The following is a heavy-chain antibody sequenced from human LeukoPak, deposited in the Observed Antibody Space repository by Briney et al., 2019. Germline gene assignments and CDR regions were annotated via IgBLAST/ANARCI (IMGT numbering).Heavy chain of an antibody. CDR3: TRNYYGDSGGFFDY. D-gene: IGHD4-17*01. J-gene: IGHJ4*02. V-gene: IGHV3-49*04. CDR1: GFTFGDYA. CDR2: IRSKAYGGTS. Sequence: GRSLRLSCTASGFTFGDYAMSWVRQAPGKWLEWVGFIRSKAYGGTSEYAASVKGRFTISRDDSKSIAYLQINSLKTEDTALYYCTRNYYGDSGGFFDYWGQGTLVTVSS.